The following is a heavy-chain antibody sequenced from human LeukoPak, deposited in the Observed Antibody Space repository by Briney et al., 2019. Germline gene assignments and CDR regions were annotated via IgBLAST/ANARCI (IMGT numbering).Heavy chain of an antibody. V-gene: IGHV4-4*07. Sequence: PETLSLTCTVSGGSISGYYWSWIRQPAEKGLEWIGRIYASGSTNYNPSLQSRVTISVDTSKNQFSLKLSSVTAADTAVYYCAREGSGSGTASLDYWGQGTLVTVSS. CDR1: GGSISGYY. D-gene: IGHD6-25*01. CDR3: AREGSGSGTASLDY. J-gene: IGHJ4*02. CDR2: IYASGST.